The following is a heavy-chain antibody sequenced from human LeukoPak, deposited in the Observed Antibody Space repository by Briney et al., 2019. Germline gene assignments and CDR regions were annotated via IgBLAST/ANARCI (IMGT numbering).Heavy chain of an antibody. J-gene: IGHJ6*03. D-gene: IGHD5-24*01. CDR2: ISYDGSNK. CDR3: ARSWLQPPYYMDV. V-gene: IGHV3-30*04. CDR1: GSTFSSYA. Sequence: GGSLRLSCAASGSTFSSYAVHWVRQAPGKGLEWVAVISYDGSNKYYADSVKGRFTISRDNSKNTLYLQMNSLRAEDTAVYYCARSWLQPPYYMDVWGKGTTVTVSS.